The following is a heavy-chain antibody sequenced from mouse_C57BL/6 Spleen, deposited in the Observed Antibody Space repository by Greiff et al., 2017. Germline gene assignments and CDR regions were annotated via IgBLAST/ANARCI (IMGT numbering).Heavy chain of an antibody. D-gene: IGHD1-1*01. Sequence: VKLVESGPGLVQPSQSLSITCTVSGFSLTSSGVHWVRQSPGKGLVWLGVIWSGGSTDYNAAFISRLSISKDNSKSQVFFKMNSLQADDTAIYYCARERTVVAGYYFDYWGQGTTRTVSS. J-gene: IGHJ2*01. CDR1: GFSLTSSG. V-gene: IGHV2-2*01. CDR3: ARERTVVAGYYFDY. CDR2: IWSGGST.